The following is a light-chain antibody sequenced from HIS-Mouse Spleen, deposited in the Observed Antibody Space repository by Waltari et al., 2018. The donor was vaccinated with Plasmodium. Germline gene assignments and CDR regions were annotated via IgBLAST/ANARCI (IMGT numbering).Light chain of an antibody. J-gene: IGKJ3*01. Sequence: EIVMTQSPATLSVSPGERAPLSCRASQSVSSNLAWYQQKPGQAPMLLIYGASTRATGIPARFSGSGSGTEFTLTISSLQSEDFAVYYCQQYNNWSFTFGPGTKVDIK. V-gene: IGKV3-15*01. CDR2: GAS. CDR1: QSVSSN. CDR3: QQYNNWSFT.